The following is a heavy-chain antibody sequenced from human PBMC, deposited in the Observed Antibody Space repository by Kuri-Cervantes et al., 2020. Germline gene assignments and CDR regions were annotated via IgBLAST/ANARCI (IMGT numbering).Heavy chain of an antibody. CDR2: ISWNSGSI. CDR3: ARKSVRGVIINSRYYYYGMDV. Sequence: GGSLRLSCAASGFTFDDYAMHWVRQAPGKGLEWVSGISWNSGSIGYADSVKGRFTISRDNAKNSLYLQMNSLRADDTAVYYCARKSVRGVIINSRYYYYGMDVWGQGTTVTVSS. J-gene: IGHJ6*02. CDR1: GFTFDDYA. V-gene: IGHV3-9*01. D-gene: IGHD3-10*01.